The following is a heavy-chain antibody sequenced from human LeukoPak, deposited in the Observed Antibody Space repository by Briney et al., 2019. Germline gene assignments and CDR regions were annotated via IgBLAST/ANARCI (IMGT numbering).Heavy chain of an antibody. V-gene: IGHV3-48*01. Sequence: GGSLRLSCAASGFTFSSYSMNWVRQAPGKGLEWVSYISSSSSTIYYADSVKGRFTISRDNAKNSLYLQMNSLRAEDTAVYYCARGTKWYWGQGTLVTVSS. D-gene: IGHD1-14*01. CDR3: ARGTKWY. CDR2: ISSSSSTI. CDR1: GFTFSSYS. J-gene: IGHJ4*02.